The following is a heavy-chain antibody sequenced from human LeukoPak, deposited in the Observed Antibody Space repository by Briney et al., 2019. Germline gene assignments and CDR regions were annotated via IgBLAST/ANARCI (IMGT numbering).Heavy chain of an antibody. D-gene: IGHD3-22*01. CDR1: GFTFDDYA. CDR2: ISWNSGSM. CDR3: ARDHYYDSSGYYFVSPPGDY. Sequence: GGSLRLSCAASGFTFDDYAMHWVRQAPGKGLEWVSGISWNSGSMGYADSVKGRFTISRDNAKNSLYLQMNSLRAEDTAVYYCARDHYYDSSGYYFVSPPGDYWGQGTLVTVSS. J-gene: IGHJ4*02. V-gene: IGHV3-9*01.